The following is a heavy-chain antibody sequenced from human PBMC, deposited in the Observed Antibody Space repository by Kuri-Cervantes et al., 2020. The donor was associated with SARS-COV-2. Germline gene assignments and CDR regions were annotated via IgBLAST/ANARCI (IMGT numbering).Heavy chain of an antibody. J-gene: IGHJ4*02. CDR3: ARDKGGYSSGSFDY. CDR1: GGTFSSYA. CDR2: IIPILGTA. V-gene: IGHV1-69*04. Sequence: SVKVSCKASGGTFSSYAISWVRQAPGQGLGWMGRIIPILGTANYAQKFQGRVTITADKSMSTAYMELSSLRSEDTAVYYCARDKGGYSSGSFDYWGQGTLVTVSS. D-gene: IGHD6-19*01.